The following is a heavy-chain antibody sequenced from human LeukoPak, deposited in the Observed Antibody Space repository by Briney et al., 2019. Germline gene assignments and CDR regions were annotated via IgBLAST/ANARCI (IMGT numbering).Heavy chain of an antibody. CDR1: GGSFSGYY. CDR2: INHSGST. J-gene: IGHJ1*01. CDR3: ARATTVVTRGNQRTRYFQH. D-gene: IGHD4-23*01. Sequence: SETLSLTCAVYGGSFSGYYWSWLRQSPGKGLEWIGEINHSGSTNYNPSLKSRVTISVDTSKNQFSLKLSSVTAADTAVYYCARATTVVTRGNQRTRYFQHWGQGTLVTVSS. V-gene: IGHV4-34*01.